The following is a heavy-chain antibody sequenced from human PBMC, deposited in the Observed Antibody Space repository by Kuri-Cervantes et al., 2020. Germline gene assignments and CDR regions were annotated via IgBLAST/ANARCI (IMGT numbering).Heavy chain of an antibody. D-gene: IGHD3-10*01. J-gene: IGHJ4*02. V-gene: IGHV1-46*01. CDR1: GYTFTSYY. CDR2: INPSGGST. Sequence: ASVKVSCKASGYTFTSYYMHWVRQAPGQGLEWMGIINPSGGSTSYAQKFQGRVTMTRDTSTSTAYMELRSLRSDDTAVYYCARSARGVIITQPRDYWGQGTLVTVSS. CDR3: ARSARGVIITQPRDY.